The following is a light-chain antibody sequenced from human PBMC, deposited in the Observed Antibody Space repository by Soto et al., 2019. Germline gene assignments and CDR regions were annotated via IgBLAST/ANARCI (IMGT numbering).Light chain of an antibody. J-gene: IGKJ1*01. V-gene: IGKV3-20*01. CDR3: QQYNSYSGT. CDR2: GAS. Sequence: EIVLTQSPGTLSLSPGERATLSCRASQSVSSSYLAWHQQKPGQAPRLLIYGASSRATGIPDRFSGSGSGTDFTLTISSLQPDDFATYYCQQYNSYSGTFGQGTKVDIK. CDR1: QSVSSSY.